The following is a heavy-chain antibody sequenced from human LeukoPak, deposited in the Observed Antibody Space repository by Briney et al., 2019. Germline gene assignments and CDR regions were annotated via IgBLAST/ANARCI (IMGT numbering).Heavy chain of an antibody. D-gene: IGHD3-22*01. CDR1: GGTFSSYA. CDR3: ARGSAYYYDSSGPFDY. Sequence: GASVNVSCKASGGTFSSYAISWVRQAPGQGLEWMGGIIPIFGTANYAQKFQGRVTITADESTSTAYMELSSLRSEDTAVYYCARGSAYYYDSSGPFDYWGQGTLVTVSS. V-gene: IGHV1-69*13. J-gene: IGHJ4*02. CDR2: IIPIFGTA.